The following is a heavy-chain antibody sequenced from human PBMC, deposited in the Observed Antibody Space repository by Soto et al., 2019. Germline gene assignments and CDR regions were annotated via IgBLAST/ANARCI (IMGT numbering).Heavy chain of an antibody. CDR3: ASSKPGDAFDI. Sequence: SETLSLTCTVSGGSISSYYWSWIRQPPGKGLEWIGYIYYSGSTNYNPSLKSRVTISVDTSKNQFSLKLSSVTAADTAVYYCASSKPGDAFDIWGQGTMVTVSS. J-gene: IGHJ3*02. D-gene: IGHD7-27*01. CDR2: IYYSGST. V-gene: IGHV4-59*01. CDR1: GGSISSYY.